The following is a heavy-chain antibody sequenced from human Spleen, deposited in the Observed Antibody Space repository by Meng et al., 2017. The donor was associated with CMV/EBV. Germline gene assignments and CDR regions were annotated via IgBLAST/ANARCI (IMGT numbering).Heavy chain of an antibody. Sequence: EVQLLESXXGLVQXGGSLRLSCSASGFTFSSYAMSWVRQAPGKGLEWVSAISGSGGSTYYADSVKGRFTISRDNSKNTLYLQMNSLRAEDTAVYYCAKGSSGWFQYFDYGGQGTLVTVSS. D-gene: IGHD6-19*01. J-gene: IGHJ4*02. CDR2: ISGSGGST. CDR1: GFTFSSYA. V-gene: IGHV3-23*01. CDR3: AKGSSGWFQYFDY.